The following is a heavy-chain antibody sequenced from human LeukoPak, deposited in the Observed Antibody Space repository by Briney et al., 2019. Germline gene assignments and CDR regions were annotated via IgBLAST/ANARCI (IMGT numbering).Heavy chain of an antibody. CDR2: IYTSGST. CDR3: ARIYYYGSGSYLYYMDV. D-gene: IGHD3-10*01. J-gene: IGHJ6*03. Sequence: PSETLSLTCTVSGGSISSYYWSWIRQPAGKGLEWIGRIYTSGSTNYSPSLKSRVTMSVDTSKNQFSLKLSSVTAADTAVYYCARIYYYGSGSYLYYMDVWGKGTTVTVSS. V-gene: IGHV4-4*07. CDR1: GGSISSYY.